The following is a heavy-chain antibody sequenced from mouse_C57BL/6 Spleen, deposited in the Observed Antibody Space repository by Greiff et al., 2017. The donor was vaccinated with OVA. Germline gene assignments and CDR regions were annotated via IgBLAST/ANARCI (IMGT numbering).Heavy chain of an antibody. V-gene: IGHV1-15*01. Sequence: QVQLQQSGAELVRPGASVTLSCKASGYTFTDYEMHWVKQTPVHGLEWIGAIDPETGGTAYNQKFKGKAILTADKSSSTAYMELRSLTSEDSAVYYCTKEEKTGDYFDYWGQGTTLTVSS. CDR1: GYTFTDYE. J-gene: IGHJ2*01. CDR2: IDPETGGT. D-gene: IGHD4-1*01. CDR3: TKEEKTGDYFDY.